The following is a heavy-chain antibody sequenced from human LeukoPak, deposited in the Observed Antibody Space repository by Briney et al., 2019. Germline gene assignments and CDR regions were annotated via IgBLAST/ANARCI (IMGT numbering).Heavy chain of an antibody. D-gene: IGHD5-24*01. V-gene: IGHV4-59*08. CDR3: ARRDGYSEFDY. CDR1: GFSISSYY. J-gene: IGHJ4*02. CDR2: IYYSGST. Sequence: SETLSLTCTVSGFSISSYYWSWLRQPPGKGLEWIGYIYYSGSTNYNPSLKSRVTISVDTSKNQFSLKLSSVTAADTAVYYCARRDGYSEFDYWGQGTLVTVSS.